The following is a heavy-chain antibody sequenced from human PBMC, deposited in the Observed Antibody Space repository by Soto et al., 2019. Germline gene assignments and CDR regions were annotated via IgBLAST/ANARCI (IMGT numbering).Heavy chain of an antibody. J-gene: IGHJ2*01. Sequence: EEQLLESGGGLIQPGGSLRLACAASGFTFSSYAMTWVRQAPGKGLEWVSSISFSDGGTYYADSVKGRLTISRDNSKNTLFLQMNSLRVEDTAVYYCVKDDMILGRWYFDLWGRGTLVTVSS. CDR3: VKDDMILGRWYFDL. V-gene: IGHV3-23*01. CDR1: GFTFSSYA. CDR2: ISFSDGGT. D-gene: IGHD3-16*01.